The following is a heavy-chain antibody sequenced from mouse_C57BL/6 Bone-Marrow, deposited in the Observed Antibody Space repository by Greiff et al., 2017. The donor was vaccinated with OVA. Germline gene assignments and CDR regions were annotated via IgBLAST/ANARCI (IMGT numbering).Heavy chain of an antibody. J-gene: IGHJ2*01. CDR2: IWGVGST. D-gene: IGHD2-4*01. Sequence: VQLQESGPGLVAPSQSLSITCTVSGFSLTSYGVDWVRQSPGKGLEWLGVIWGVGSTNYNSALKSRLSISKDNSKSQGFLKMNSLQTDDTAMYYCASYYDYDRYYFDYWGQGTTLTVSS. V-gene: IGHV2-6*01. CDR1: GFSLTSYG. CDR3: ASYYDYDRYYFDY.